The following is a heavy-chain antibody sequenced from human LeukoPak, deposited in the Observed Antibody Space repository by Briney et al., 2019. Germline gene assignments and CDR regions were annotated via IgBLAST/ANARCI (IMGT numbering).Heavy chain of an antibody. CDR2: ISSSGFNI. Sequence: GGSLRLSCAASGFTFTNYAMNWVRQAPGRGREWVSYISSSGFNIYYADSVKGRFTISRDNAKNSLYLQMNSLRAEDTAVYYCAGQSRLGYCSGGSCYSQPFDPWGQGTLVTVSS. V-gene: IGHV3-48*03. J-gene: IGHJ5*02. CDR1: GFTFTNYA. D-gene: IGHD2-15*01. CDR3: AGQSRLGYCSGGSCYSQPFDP.